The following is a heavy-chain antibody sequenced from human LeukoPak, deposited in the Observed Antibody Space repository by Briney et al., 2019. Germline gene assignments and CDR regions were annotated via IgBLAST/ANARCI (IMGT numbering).Heavy chain of an antibody. J-gene: IGHJ3*01. Sequence: GGSLRLSCAASGFTFSSYWMTWVRQAPGKGLEWVANIKEDESEKYYLDSVKGRFTISRDNAKNSLYLQMNSLRAEDTAVYYCARDRSSWYRKDAFDVWGQGTMVIVSS. D-gene: IGHD6-13*01. CDR2: IKEDESEK. CDR1: GFTFSSYW. V-gene: IGHV3-7*01. CDR3: ARDRSSWYRKDAFDV.